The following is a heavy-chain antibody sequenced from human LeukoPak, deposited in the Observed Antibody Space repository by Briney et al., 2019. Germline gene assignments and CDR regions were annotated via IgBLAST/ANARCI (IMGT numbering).Heavy chain of an antibody. Sequence: SGTLSLTCAVSGGSISSSNWWSWVRPPPGKGLEWIGYIYYSGSTNYNPSLKSRVTISVDTSKNQFSLKLSSVTAADTAVYYCARDSRYCSGGSCLGTDYWGQGTLVTVSS. CDR2: IYYSGST. V-gene: IGHV4-4*02. D-gene: IGHD2-15*01. CDR1: GGSISSSNW. CDR3: ARDSRYCSGGSCLGTDY. J-gene: IGHJ4*02.